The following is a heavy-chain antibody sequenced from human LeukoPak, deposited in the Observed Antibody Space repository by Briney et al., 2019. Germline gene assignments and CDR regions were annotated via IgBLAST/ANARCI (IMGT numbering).Heavy chain of an antibody. CDR3: AREVGYYDSSGLDY. D-gene: IGHD3-22*01. J-gene: IGHJ4*02. V-gene: IGHV3-74*01. CDR2: INSDGSST. Sequence: GGALRLSCAASGFTLSSYWVHWVRHAPGKGLVWVSHINSDGSSTSYADSVKGRFTISRDNAKNTLYLQMNSLRDEDTAVYYCAREVGYYDSSGLDYWGQGTLVTVSS. CDR1: GFTLSSYW.